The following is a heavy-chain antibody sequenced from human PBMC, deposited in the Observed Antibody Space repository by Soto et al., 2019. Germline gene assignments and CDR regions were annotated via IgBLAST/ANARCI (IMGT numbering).Heavy chain of an antibody. CDR2: IYPGDFDI. CDR1: GYNFINYW. Sequence: GESLKISCKGSGYNFINYWIGWVRQVPGKGLEWIGIIYPGDFDIKYNPSFQGQVTISADKSITTAYLQWRSLTASDTAIYYCARSYGGEYYDRRNSYYAYWGQGTLVTVSS. CDR3: ARSYGGEYYDRRNSYYAY. D-gene: IGHD3-22*01. V-gene: IGHV5-51*03. J-gene: IGHJ4*02.